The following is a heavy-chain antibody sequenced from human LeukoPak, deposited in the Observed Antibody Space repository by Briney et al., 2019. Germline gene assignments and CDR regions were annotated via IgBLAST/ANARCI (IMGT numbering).Heavy chain of an antibody. CDR1: GYTFTSYY. Sequence: ASVTVSFKASGYTFTSYYMHWVRQAPGQGLEWMGIINPSGGSTSYAQKFQGRVTMTRDTSTSTVYMELSSLRSEDTAVYYCAREVSVEVRGVYYGMDVWGQGTTVTVSS. J-gene: IGHJ6*02. CDR3: AREVSVEVRGVYYGMDV. CDR2: INPSGGST. D-gene: IGHD3-10*01. V-gene: IGHV1-46*01.